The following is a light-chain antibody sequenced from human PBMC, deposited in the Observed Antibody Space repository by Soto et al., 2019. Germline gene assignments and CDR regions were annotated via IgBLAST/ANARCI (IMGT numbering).Light chain of an antibody. J-gene: IGKJ1*01. Sequence: EIVLTQSPGTLSLSPGERATLSCRASQSVSSSDLAWYQQRPGQAPRLLIYGASSRATDIPDRFSGSGSGIDFTLTISRLEAEDVAVYYCQHYGSSRTFGQGTKVEIK. CDR3: QHYGSSRT. V-gene: IGKV3-20*01. CDR1: QSVSSSD. CDR2: GAS.